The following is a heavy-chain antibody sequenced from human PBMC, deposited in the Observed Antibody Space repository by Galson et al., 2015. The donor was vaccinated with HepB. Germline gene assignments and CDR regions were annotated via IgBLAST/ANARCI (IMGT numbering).Heavy chain of an antibody. Sequence: SLRLSCAASGFTFSGYMMYWVRQAPGKGLEWVSSIIMGGDTTYYADSVKGRFTISRDNSRTTLYLQMNSLSAEDTAIYYCARPEGYFSGWSGEYYFDYWGQGTLVTVSS. D-gene: IGHD6-19*01. V-gene: IGHV3-23*01. CDR2: IIMGGDTT. CDR3: ARPEGYFSGWSGEYYFDY. CDR1: GFTFSGYM. J-gene: IGHJ4*02.